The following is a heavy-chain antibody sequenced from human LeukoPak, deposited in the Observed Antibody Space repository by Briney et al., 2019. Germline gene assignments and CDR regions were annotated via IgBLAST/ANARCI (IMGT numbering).Heavy chain of an antibody. V-gene: IGHV3-53*01. CDR3: ARDCSSSCSPYYGMDV. CDR2: IHSGGTT. Sequence: GGSLRLSCAASGFTVSSNYMSWVRQAPGKGLEWVSIIHSGGTTNYVDSVKGRFTISRDNSRDTLYLQMNSLRAEDTAVYYCARDCSSSCSPYYGMDVWGQGTTVTVSS. D-gene: IGHD2-2*01. J-gene: IGHJ6*02. CDR1: GFTVSSNY.